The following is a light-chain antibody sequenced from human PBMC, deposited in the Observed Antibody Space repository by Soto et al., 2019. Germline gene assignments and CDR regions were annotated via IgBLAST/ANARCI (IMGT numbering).Light chain of an antibody. CDR2: GAL. Sequence: ESVLTQSPATLSLSPGERAALSCRGSPSVTNFLAWYQQKPGQAPRLLIYGALNRATGIPARFSGSGSGTDFTLTISSLEPEDSAIYYCQQRNIWPPVTFGQGTRLEIK. V-gene: IGKV3-11*01. CDR3: QQRNIWPPVT. CDR1: PSVTNF. J-gene: IGKJ5*01.